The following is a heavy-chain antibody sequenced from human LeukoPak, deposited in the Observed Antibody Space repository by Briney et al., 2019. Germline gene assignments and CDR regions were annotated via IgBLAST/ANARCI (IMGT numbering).Heavy chain of an antibody. Sequence: PGGSLRLSCAASGITFSSYGMSWVRQAPGKGLEWVSTISGSGVSTYYADSVKGRFTISRDNSKNTLYLQMNSLRAEDTAVYYCALHGGSIWGQGTMVTVSS. J-gene: IGHJ3*02. V-gene: IGHV3-23*01. D-gene: IGHD6-25*01. CDR1: GITFSSYG. CDR3: ALHGGSI. CDR2: ISGSGVST.